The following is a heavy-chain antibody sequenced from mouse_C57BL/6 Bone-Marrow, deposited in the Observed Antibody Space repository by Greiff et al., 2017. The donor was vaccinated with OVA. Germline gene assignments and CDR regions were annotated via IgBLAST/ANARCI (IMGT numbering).Heavy chain of an antibody. V-gene: IGHV5-6*02. CDR2: ISSGGSYT. CDR1: GFTFSSYG. CDR3: ARSSFYFDY. Sequence: EVKLVESGGDLVKPGGSLKLSCAASGFTFSSYGMSWVRQTPDKRLEWVATISSGGSYTYYPDSVKGRFTISRDNAKNTLYLQMSSLKSEDTAMYYCARSSFYFDYWGQGTTLTVSS. D-gene: IGHD6-1*01. J-gene: IGHJ2*01.